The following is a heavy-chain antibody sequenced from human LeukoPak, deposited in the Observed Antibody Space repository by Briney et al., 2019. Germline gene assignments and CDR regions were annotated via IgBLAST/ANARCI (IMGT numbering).Heavy chain of an antibody. V-gene: IGHV3-30*02. CDR1: GFTFSSYG. D-gene: IGHD6-13*01. CDR2: IWYGGSNK. CDR3: AKDLKAAAGYDAFDI. J-gene: IGHJ3*02. Sequence: PGGSLRLSCAASGFTFSSYGMHWVRQAPGKGLEWVAVIWYGGSNKYYADSVKGRFTISRDNSKNTLYLQMNSLRAEDTAVYYCAKDLKAAAGYDAFDIWGQGTMVTVSS.